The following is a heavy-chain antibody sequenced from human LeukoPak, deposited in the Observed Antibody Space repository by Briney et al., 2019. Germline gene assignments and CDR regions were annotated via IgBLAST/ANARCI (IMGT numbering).Heavy chain of an antibody. CDR2: IRSKANSYAT. CDR1: GFTFSGSA. CDR3: AKDLAGTTSYYYYGMDV. D-gene: IGHD1-7*01. Sequence: GGSLRLSCAASGFTFSGSAMHWVRQASGKGLEWVGRIRSKANSYATAYAASVKGRFTISRDDSKNTAYLQMNSLKTEDTAVYYCAKDLAGTTSYYYYGMDVWGQGTTVTVSS. V-gene: IGHV3-73*01. J-gene: IGHJ6*02.